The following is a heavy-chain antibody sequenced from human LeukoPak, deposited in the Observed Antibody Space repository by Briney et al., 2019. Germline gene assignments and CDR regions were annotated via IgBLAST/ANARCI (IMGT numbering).Heavy chain of an antibody. V-gene: IGHV3-30*18. CDR2: ISYDGSNN. Sequence: PGGSLRLSCAASGFTFSSYGMHWVRQAPGKGLEWVAVISYDGSNNYYADSVKGRFTISRDNSKNTLYLQMNSLRAEDTAVYYCAKEAGFDYWGQGTLVTVSS. J-gene: IGHJ4*02. D-gene: IGHD3-10*01. CDR1: GFTFSSYG. CDR3: AKEAGFDY.